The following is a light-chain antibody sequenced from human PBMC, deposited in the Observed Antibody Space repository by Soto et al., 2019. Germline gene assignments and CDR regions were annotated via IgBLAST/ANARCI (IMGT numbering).Light chain of an antibody. CDR3: QLYGGSPPRGT. Sequence: EVVLTQSPGTLSLSPGARATLSCRASQSVNDNHLAWYQQKGGQAPRLLIYGASTRATGVPERFSGSGFGTAYRLIIHRLEPEDFALYYCQLYGGSPPRGTFGTGTTVEI. CDR2: GAS. V-gene: IGKV3-20*01. J-gene: IGKJ3*01. CDR1: QSVNDNH.